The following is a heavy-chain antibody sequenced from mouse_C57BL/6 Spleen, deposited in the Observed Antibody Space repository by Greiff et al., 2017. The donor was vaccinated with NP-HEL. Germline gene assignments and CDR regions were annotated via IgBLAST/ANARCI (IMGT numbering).Heavy chain of an antibody. CDR3: TIITTGIMDY. V-gene: IGHV14-4*01. J-gene: IGHJ4*01. Sequence: EVQLQQSGAELVRPGASVKLSCTASGFNINDDYMHWVKQRPEQGLEWIGWIDPENGDTEYASKFQGKATITADTSSNTAYLQLSILTSEDTAVYYCTIITTGIMDYWGQGTSVTVSS. CDR2: IDPENGDT. CDR1: GFNINDDY. D-gene: IGHD1-1*01.